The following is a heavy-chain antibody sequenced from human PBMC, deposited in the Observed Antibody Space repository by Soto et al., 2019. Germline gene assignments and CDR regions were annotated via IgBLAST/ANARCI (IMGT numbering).Heavy chain of an antibody. J-gene: IGHJ6*02. Sequence: ASVKVSCKASGYTFTSYDINWVRQATGQGLEWMGWMNPNSGNTGYAQKFQGRVTMTRNTSISTAYMELSSLRSEDTAVYYCARVKSSGWHRDDYYYAMDVWGQGTTVTVSS. D-gene: IGHD6-19*01. CDR1: GYTFTSYD. CDR3: ARVKSSGWHRDDYYYAMDV. V-gene: IGHV1-8*01. CDR2: MNPNSGNT.